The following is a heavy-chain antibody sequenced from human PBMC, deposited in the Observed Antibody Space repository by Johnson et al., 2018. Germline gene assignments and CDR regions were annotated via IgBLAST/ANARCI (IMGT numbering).Heavy chain of an antibody. CDR2: IYHSGSP. D-gene: IGHD3-22*01. Sequence: QVQLQESGPGLVKPSATLSLTCTVSGGSISGYYWSWIRQPPGKRLEWLGYIYHSGSPKYNPSLNSRVTMSVDASKNQCSLKMNSVTAADTAVYYFARFVSSSGYVHHWGQGTLVTVSS. CDR3: ARFVSSSGYVHH. J-gene: IGHJ1*01. CDR1: GGSISGYY. V-gene: IGHV4-59*01.